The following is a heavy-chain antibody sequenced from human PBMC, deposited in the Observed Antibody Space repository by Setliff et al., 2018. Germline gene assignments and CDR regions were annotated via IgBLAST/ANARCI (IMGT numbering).Heavy chain of an antibody. V-gene: IGHV1-24*01. CDR1: GYTLTELS. Sequence: SVKVSCKVSGYTLTELSMHWVRQAPGKGLEWMGGFDPEDGETIYAQKFQGRVTMTEDTSTDTAYMELSSLRSEDTAVYYCATGHVLRFLEGTEDYNHWFDPWGQGTLVTVSS. CDR2: FDPEDGET. D-gene: IGHD3-3*01. CDR3: ATGHVLRFLEGTEDYNHWFDP. J-gene: IGHJ5*02.